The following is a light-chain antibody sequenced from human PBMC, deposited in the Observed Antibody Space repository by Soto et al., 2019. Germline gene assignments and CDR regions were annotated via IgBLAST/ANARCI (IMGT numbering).Light chain of an antibody. Sequence: DIQMTQSPSSVSASVGDRVTITCRASQGISSRLAWYQQKPGKAPNLLIYAASSLQSGVPSRFGGGGSETDFNLTIGSLQDEAFATYYWQQSNSFPLTVGGGTKVELK. CDR1: QGISSR. CDR3: QQSNSFPLT. J-gene: IGKJ4*01. V-gene: IGKV1-12*01. CDR2: AAS.